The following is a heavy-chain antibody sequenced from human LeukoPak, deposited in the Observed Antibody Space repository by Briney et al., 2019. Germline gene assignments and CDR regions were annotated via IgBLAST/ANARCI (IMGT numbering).Heavy chain of an antibody. D-gene: IGHD7-27*01. J-gene: IGHJ4*02. Sequence: GGSLRLSCAASGFTFSSYAMHWVRQAPGKGLEWVANIKQDGSEKYYVESVKGRFTVSRDNAKNSMYLQMNSLRVEDTAVYYCARGENWAFAHWGQGTPVTVSS. V-gene: IGHV3-7*01. CDR3: ARGENWAFAH. CDR1: GFTFSSYA. CDR2: IKQDGSEK.